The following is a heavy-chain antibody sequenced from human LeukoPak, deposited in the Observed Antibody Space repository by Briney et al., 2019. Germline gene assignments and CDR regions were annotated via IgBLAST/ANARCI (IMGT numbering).Heavy chain of an antibody. J-gene: IGHJ3*02. Sequence: PGGSLRLSCAASGFTFSSYGMHWVRQAPGKGLEWVAVISYDGSNKYYADSVKGRFTISRDNSKNTLYLQMNSLRAEDTAVYYCARDVRLPRRAFDIWGQGTMVTVSS. CDR1: GFTFSSYG. D-gene: IGHD5-18*01. V-gene: IGHV3-30*03. CDR2: ISYDGSNK. CDR3: ARDVRLPRRAFDI.